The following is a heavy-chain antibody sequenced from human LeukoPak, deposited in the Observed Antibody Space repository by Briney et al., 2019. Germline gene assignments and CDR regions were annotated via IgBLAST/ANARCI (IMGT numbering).Heavy chain of an antibody. D-gene: IGHD2-15*01. Sequence: GGSLRLSCAASGFTFSSYAMSWVRQAPGKVLEWVSAISGSGGSTYYADSVKGRFTISRDNSKNTLYLQMNSLRAEDTAVYYCAKVGLVVVVAATLGAFDIWGQGTMVTVSS. J-gene: IGHJ3*02. CDR1: GFTFSSYA. CDR3: AKVGLVVVVAATLGAFDI. CDR2: ISGSGGST. V-gene: IGHV3-23*01.